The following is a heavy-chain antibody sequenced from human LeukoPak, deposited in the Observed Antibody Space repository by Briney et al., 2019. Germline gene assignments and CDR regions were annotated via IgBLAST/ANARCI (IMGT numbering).Heavy chain of an antibody. V-gene: IGHV3-11*06. CDR2: INNSSSYK. CDR3: ASLVWFGDPQGFDY. J-gene: IGHJ4*02. Sequence: PAGSLRLSCAASGYTFSDYYMSWIRQAPGKGLEWVSYINNSSSYKNYAASAKGRFTISSDNAENSLYLQMNSLGAEDTAVYYCASLVWFGDPQGFDYWGQGTLVTVSS. D-gene: IGHD3-10*01. CDR1: GYTFSDYY.